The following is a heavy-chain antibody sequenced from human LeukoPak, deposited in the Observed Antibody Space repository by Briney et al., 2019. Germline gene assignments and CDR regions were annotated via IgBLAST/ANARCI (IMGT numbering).Heavy chain of an antibody. CDR1: GGSISSSSYY. CDR3: ARGDGYCSSTSCYQTNYHYYGMDV. CDR2: IYYSGST. Sequence: KPSETLSLTCTVSGGSISSSSYYWGWIRQPPGKGLEWIGSIYYSGSTYYNPSLKSRVTISVDTSKNQFSLKLSSVTAADTAVYYCARGDGYCSSTSCYQTNYHYYGMDVWGQGTTVTVSS. V-gene: IGHV4-39*01. D-gene: IGHD2-2*03. J-gene: IGHJ6*02.